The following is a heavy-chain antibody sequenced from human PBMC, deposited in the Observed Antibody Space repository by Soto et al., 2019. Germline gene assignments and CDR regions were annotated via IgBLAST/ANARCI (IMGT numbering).Heavy chain of an antibody. CDR3: ARDPGSGWYRGGAFDV. D-gene: IGHD6-19*01. V-gene: IGHV4-59*01. J-gene: IGHJ3*01. Sequence: QVQLQESGPGLVKSSETLSLTCTVSGGFISSFYWSWIRQPPGKGLEWIAYIYSGSTNYNPSLYSRITMSVDTSKNQFSLKMSSVTAADTAVYYCARDPGSGWYRGGAFDVWGQGTMVTVSS. CDR1: GGFISSFY. CDR2: IYSGST.